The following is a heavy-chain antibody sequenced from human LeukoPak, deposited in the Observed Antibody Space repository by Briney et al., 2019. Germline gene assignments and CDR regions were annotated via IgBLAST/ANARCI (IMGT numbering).Heavy chain of an antibody. Sequence: KPSETLSLTCTVSGGSISSYYWSWLRQPPGKGLEWIGYIYYSGSTYYNPSLKSRVTISVDTSKNQFSLKLSSVTAADTAVYYCARVKVRGAIINNWFDHWGQGTLVTVSS. CDR1: GGSISSYY. V-gene: IGHV4-59*01. CDR3: ARVKVRGAIINNWFDH. J-gene: IGHJ5*02. D-gene: IGHD3-10*01. CDR2: IYYSGST.